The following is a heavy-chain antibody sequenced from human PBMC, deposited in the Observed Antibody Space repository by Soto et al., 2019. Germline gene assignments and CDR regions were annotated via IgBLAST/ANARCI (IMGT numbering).Heavy chain of an antibody. CDR1: GYTFTGYY. CDR3: AREERYYYDSSGYYSYGMVV. J-gene: IGHJ6*02. D-gene: IGHD3-22*01. CDR2: INPNSGGT. V-gene: IGHV1-2*04. Sequence: GASVKVSCKASGYTFTGYYMHWVRQAPGQGLEWMGWINPNSGGTNYAQKFQGWVTMTRDTSISTAYMELSRLRSDDTAVYYCAREERYYYDSSGYYSYGMVVWGQGTTVTVSS.